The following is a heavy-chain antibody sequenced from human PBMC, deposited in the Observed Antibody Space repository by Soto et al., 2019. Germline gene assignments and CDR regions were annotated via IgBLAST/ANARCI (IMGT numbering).Heavy chain of an antibody. J-gene: IGHJ4*02. Sequence: QVQLVESGGGVVQPGRSLRLSCAASGFTFSSYAMHWVRQAPGTGLEWVAVISYDGSNKYYADSVKGRFTISRDNSKNTLYLQMNSLSAEDTAVYYCARDPGGTDFAEWTSYVDYWGQGTLVTVSS. D-gene: IGHD3-3*01. V-gene: IGHV3-30-3*01. CDR1: GFTFSSYA. CDR3: ARDPGGTDFAEWTSYVDY. CDR2: ISYDGSNK.